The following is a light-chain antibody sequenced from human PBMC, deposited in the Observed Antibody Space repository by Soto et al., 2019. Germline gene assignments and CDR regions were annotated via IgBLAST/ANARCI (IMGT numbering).Light chain of an antibody. J-gene: IGLJ1*01. V-gene: IGLV1-44*01. CDR1: SSNIGSHT. CDR2: TSN. Sequence: QSVLTQPPSASGTPGQRVTISCFGSSSNIGSHTVNWYQQLPGTAPKLLIYTSNQRPSGVPDRFSGSKSGTSASLAISGLQSDDEADYYCAAWDDSLKGYVFGTGTKVTVL. CDR3: AAWDDSLKGYV.